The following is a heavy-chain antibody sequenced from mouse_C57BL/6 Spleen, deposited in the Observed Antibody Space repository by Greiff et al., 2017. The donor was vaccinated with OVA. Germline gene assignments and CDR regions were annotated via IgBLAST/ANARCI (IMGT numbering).Heavy chain of an antibody. V-gene: IGHV5-17*01. CDR2: ISSGSSTI. CDR3: SRSTYYYGIAY. D-gene: IGHD1-1*01. J-gene: IGHJ3*01. CDR1: GFTFSDYG. Sequence: EVHLVESGGGLVKPGGSLKLSCAASGFTFSDYGMHWVRQAPEKGLEWVAYISSGSSTIYYADTVKGRFTISRDNAKSTLFLQMTSLRSEDTAMDYCSRSTYYYGIAYWGQGTLVTVSA.